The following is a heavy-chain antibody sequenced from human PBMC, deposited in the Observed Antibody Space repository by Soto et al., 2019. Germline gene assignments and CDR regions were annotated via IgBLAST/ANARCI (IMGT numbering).Heavy chain of an antibody. CDR2: INPSGGST. Sequence: ASVKVSCKTSGYTFTSYDISWVRQATGQGLEWMGIINPSGGSTSYAQKFQGRVTMTRDTSTSTVYMELSSLRSEDTAVYYCARDLSERWLTLDGARGMDVWG. CDR1: GYTFTSYD. D-gene: IGHD4-17*01. CDR3: ARDLSERWLTLDGARGMDV. J-gene: IGHJ6*02. V-gene: IGHV1-46*01.